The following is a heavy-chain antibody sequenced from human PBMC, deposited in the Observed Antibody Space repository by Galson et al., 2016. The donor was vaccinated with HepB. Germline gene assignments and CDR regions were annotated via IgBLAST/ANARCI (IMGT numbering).Heavy chain of an antibody. D-gene: IGHD1-14*01. V-gene: IGHV3-23*01. J-gene: IGHJ4*02. Sequence: SLRLSCAASGLSFKKYGFSWVRQAPGKGLQWVAAISDSDSRTFYADSVKGRFTVSRDNSKNTLDLHMSSLRVEDTAMYSCAKYNAGGTGWFDNCGQGTLVTVSS. CDR3: AKYNAGGTGWFDN. CDR1: GLSFKKYG. CDR2: ISDSDSRT.